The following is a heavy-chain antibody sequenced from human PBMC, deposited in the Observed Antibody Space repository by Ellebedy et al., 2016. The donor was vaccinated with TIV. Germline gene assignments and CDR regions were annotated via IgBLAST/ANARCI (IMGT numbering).Heavy chain of an antibody. J-gene: IGHJ4*02. CDR2: INPNSGDT. D-gene: IGHD6-6*01. V-gene: IGHV1-2*02. CDR1: GYTFTGYS. Sequence: AASVKVSCKASGYTFTGYSIHWVRQAPGQGLEWMGWINPNSGDTDYAQNFQDRVTMTRATSISTAYMELSRLTSDDTAVYHCARDLYSISIFDSWGQGTLVIVSS. CDR3: ARDLYSISIFDS.